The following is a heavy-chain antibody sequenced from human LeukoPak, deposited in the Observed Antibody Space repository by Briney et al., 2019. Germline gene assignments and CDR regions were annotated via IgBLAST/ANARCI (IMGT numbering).Heavy chain of an antibody. CDR2: IKSKTDGGTI. D-gene: IGHD3-10*01. V-gene: IGHV3-15*05. J-gene: IGHJ4*02. CDR1: GFSFTNAW. CDR3: TTVTLRPVGL. Sequence: GGSLRLSCAASGFSFTNAWMSWVRQAPGKGLEWVGRIKSKTDGGTIDYAAPVKGRFTISRDDSKNTLFLQMNSLKIEDTTVYYCTTVTLRPVGLWGQGTLVTVSS.